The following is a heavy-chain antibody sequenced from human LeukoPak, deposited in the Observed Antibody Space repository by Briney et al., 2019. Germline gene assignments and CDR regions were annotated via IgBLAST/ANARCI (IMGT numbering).Heavy chain of an antibody. J-gene: IGHJ4*02. CDR2: TRNKANSYTT. CDR1: GFTFSDHY. D-gene: IGHD5/OR15-5a*01. V-gene: IGHV3-72*01. Sequence: GGSLRLSCAASGFTFSDHYMDWVRQAPGKGLEWVGRTRNKANSYTTEYAASVKGRFTISRDDSKNSLYLQMNSLKTEDTAVYYCARADVFDSNFDYWGQGTLVTVSS. CDR3: ARADVFDSNFDY.